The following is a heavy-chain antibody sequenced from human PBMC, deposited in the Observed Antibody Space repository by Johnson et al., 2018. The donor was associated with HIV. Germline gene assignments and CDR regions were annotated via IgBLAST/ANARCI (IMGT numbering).Heavy chain of an antibody. Sequence: QVQLVESGGGLVQPGGSLRLSCAASGFTFSDYYMSWIRQAPGKGLEWVSYISSSGSTIYYADSVKGRFTISRDNAKNSLYLQMNSLRAEDTALYYCTRARYSSSWYNGDAFDIWGQGTMVIVSS. CDR1: GFTFSDYY. V-gene: IGHV3-11*01. J-gene: IGHJ3*02. CDR3: TRARYSSSWYNGDAFDI. CDR2: ISSSGSTI. D-gene: IGHD6-13*01.